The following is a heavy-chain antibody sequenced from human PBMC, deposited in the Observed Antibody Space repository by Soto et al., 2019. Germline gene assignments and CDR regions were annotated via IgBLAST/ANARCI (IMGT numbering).Heavy chain of an antibody. Sequence: EVQLVESGGGLVQPGGSLRLSCAASGFTLSSYWMHWARQAPGKGLVWVSRISSDGSSTNYADSVKGRFTISRDNAKNTLQLQMDSLRVEDTAVYYCARVPHCSSSSCYSYFDNWGQGTLVTFSS. J-gene: IGHJ4*02. V-gene: IGHV3-74*01. CDR3: ARVPHCSSSSCYSYFDN. CDR1: GFTLSSYW. CDR2: ISSDGSST. D-gene: IGHD2-2*02.